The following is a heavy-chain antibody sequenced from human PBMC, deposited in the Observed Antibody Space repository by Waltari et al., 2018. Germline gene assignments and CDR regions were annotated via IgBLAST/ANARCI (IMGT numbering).Heavy chain of an antibody. D-gene: IGHD3-3*01. CDR3: ARMAVDLNDFWSGYPGGFDP. Sequence: QLQLQESGPGLVKTSETLSLNCTVSGGSISSGGYYWSWIRQHPGKDLEWIGYIYHSGSTYYHPSLKSRVSISVDRSKSQFSLKLSSVTAADTAVYYCARMAVDLNDFWSGYPGGFDPWGQGTLVTVSS. CDR2: IYHSGST. CDR1: GGSISSGGYY. V-gene: IGHV4-31*03. J-gene: IGHJ5*02.